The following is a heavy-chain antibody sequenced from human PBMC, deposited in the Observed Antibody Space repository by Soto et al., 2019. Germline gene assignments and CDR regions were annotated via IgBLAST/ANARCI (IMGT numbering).Heavy chain of an antibody. CDR1: GFTFSSYD. Sequence: GGSLRLSCAASGFTFSSYDMYWVRQATGKGLEWVSAIGTAGDTYYPGSVKGRFTISRENAKNSLYLQMNSLRAEDTAVHYCARWASVAFDIWGQGTMVTVSS. CDR2: IGTAGDT. CDR3: ARWASVAFDI. J-gene: IGHJ3*02. V-gene: IGHV3-13*01.